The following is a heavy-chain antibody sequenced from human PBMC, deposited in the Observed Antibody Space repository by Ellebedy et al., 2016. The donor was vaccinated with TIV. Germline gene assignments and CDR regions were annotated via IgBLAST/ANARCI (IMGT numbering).Heavy chain of an antibody. Sequence: AASVKVSCKASGYTFSTYAMHWVRQAPGHRLEWMGWINAGTANTKYSQKFHGRVTITRDTSASTAYMELSSLRSEDTAVYYCARSGDTSMAFTPSLDYWGQGTLVTVSS. CDR2: INAGTANT. J-gene: IGHJ4*02. V-gene: IGHV1-3*01. CDR3: ARSGDTSMAFTPSLDY. CDR1: GYTFSTYA. D-gene: IGHD5-18*01.